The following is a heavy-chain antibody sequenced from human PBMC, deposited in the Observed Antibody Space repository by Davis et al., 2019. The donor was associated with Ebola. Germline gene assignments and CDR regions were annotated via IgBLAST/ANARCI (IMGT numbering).Heavy chain of an antibody. CDR2: IIPIFGTA. D-gene: IGHD3-10*01. Sequence: SVKVSCKASGGTFSSYAISWVRQAPGQGLEWMGGIIPIFGTANYAQKFQGRVTITADESTSTAYMELSSLSSEDTAVYYCATYGSGSYYSGYFDYWGQGTLVTVSS. V-gene: IGHV1-69*13. CDR3: ATYGSGSYYSGYFDY. CDR1: GGTFSSYA. J-gene: IGHJ4*02.